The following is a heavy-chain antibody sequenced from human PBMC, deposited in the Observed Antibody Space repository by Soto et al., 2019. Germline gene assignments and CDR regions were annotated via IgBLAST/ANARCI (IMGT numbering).Heavy chain of an antibody. CDR3: ARDLLGFGELVRFYYYYGMDV. CDR1: GGSISSGGYY. V-gene: IGHV4-31*03. CDR2: IYYSGST. J-gene: IGHJ6*02. D-gene: IGHD3-10*01. Sequence: PSETLSLTCTVSGGSISSGGYYWSWIRQHPGKGLEWIGYIYYSGSTYYNPSLKSRVTISVDTSKNQFSLKLSSVTAADTAVYYCARDLLGFGELVRFYYYYGMDVWGQGTTVTVSS.